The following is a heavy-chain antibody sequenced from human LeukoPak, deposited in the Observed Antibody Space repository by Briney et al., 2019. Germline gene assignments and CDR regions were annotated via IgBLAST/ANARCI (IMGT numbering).Heavy chain of an antibody. Sequence: ASVKVSCKASGYIFTSYDINWVRQAPGQGLEWMGWINPNSGGTNYAQKFQGRVTMTRDTSISTAYMELSRLRSDDTAVYYCARERLYYYGSGARAVDYWGQGTLVTVSS. J-gene: IGHJ4*02. CDR3: ARERLYYYGSGARAVDY. CDR2: INPNSGGT. CDR1: GYIFTSYD. D-gene: IGHD3-10*01. V-gene: IGHV1-2*02.